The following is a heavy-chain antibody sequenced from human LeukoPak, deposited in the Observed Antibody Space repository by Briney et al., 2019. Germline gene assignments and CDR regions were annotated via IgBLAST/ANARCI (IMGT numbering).Heavy chain of an antibody. V-gene: IGHV3-30-3*01. CDR2: ISYDGSNK. J-gene: IGHJ4*02. CDR1: GFTFSSYA. CDR3: VRDRVGATDYFDY. D-gene: IGHD1-26*01. Sequence: GGSLRLSCAASGFTFSSYAMHWVRQAPGKGLEWVAVISYDGSNKYYADYAKGRFTISRDNSKNTLYLQMNSLRAEDTAVYYCVRDRVGATDYFDYWGQGTLVTVSP.